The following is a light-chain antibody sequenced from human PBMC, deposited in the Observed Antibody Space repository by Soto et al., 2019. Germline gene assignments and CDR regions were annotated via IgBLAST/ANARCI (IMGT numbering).Light chain of an antibody. CDR1: ANDIGNYNY. V-gene: IGLV2-14*01. CDR3: SSYNSYTNLCV. J-gene: IGLJ7*01. CDR2: GVS. Sequence: QSALTQPASVSGSPGQSITISCTGTANDIGNYNYVSWYQQHPGKAPQLMIYGVSHRPSGVSNRFSGSKSGNAASLTISGLHAADDADDYFSSYNSYTNLCVFGSGTQLTVL.